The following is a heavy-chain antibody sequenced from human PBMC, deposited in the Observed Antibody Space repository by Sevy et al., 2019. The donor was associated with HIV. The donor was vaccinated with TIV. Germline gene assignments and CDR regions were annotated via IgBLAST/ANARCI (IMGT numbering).Heavy chain of an antibody. CDR1: RFTFSSDS. Sequence: GGSLRLSCVASRFTFSSDSVNWVRQAPGKGLEWVSSISSSSSYIYYADSVKGRFSISRDNAKKSLYLQMNSLRVEDTAVYYCARDRDGSGSSGGYGMDVWGQGTTVTVSS. CDR2: ISSSSSYI. J-gene: IGHJ6*02. V-gene: IGHV3-21*01. CDR3: ARDRDGSGSSGGYGMDV. D-gene: IGHD3-10*01.